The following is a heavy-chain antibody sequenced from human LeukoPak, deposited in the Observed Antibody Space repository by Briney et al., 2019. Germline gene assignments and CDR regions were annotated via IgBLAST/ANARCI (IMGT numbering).Heavy chain of an antibody. V-gene: IGHV3-30*18. D-gene: IGHD3-22*01. CDR1: GFTFSSYG. CDR2: VSYDGSNK. J-gene: IGHJ4*02. Sequence: GGSLRLSCAASGFTFSSYGMHWVRQAPGKGLEWVAVVSYDGSNKYYADSVKGRFTISRDNSKNTLYLQMNSLRAEDTAVYYCAKDGSEYYYDSSGHAPNWGQGTLVTVSS. CDR3: AKDGSEYYYDSSGHAPN.